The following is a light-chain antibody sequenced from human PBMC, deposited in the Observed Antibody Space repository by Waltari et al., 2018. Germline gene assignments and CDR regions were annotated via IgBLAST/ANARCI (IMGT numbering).Light chain of an antibody. CDR3: QSYDSSLSGPVV. J-gene: IGLJ2*01. CDR2: RNN. CDR1: RSNIGAVYD. V-gene: IGLV1-40*01. Sequence: QSVLTQPPSVSGAPGQTVTISCTGSRSNIGAVYDVHWYQQVPGTAPKLLIFRNNNLPSGVPDRFSGSKSVTAASLAITGLRAEDEAYYYCQSYDSSLSGPVVFGGGTRLIVL.